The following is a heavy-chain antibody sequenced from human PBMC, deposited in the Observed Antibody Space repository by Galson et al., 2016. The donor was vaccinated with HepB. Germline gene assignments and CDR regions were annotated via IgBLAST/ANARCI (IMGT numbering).Heavy chain of an antibody. CDR2: IYYSRAT. V-gene: IGHV4-31*11. J-gene: IGHJ3*01. Sequence: TLSLTCDVSGGSISSGGYYWSWIRQLPGNGLEWIGYIYYSRATYYNPSLRSRLSISAETSKNQFSLELSSVTAADTAVYFCARLTSTGTFDAFDVWGQGTMVTVSS. D-gene: IGHD1-1*01. CDR3: ARLTSTGTFDAFDV. CDR1: GGSISSGGYY.